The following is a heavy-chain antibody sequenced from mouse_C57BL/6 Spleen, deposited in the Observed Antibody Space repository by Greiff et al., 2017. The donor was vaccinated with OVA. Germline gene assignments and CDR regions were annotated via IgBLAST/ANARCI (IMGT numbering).Heavy chain of an antibody. V-gene: IGHV1-81*01. D-gene: IGHD2-1*01. J-gene: IGHJ1*03. CDR2: IYPRSGNT. Sequence: VQLQQSGAELARPGASVKLSCKASGYTFTSYGISWVKQRTGQGLEWIGEIYPRSGNTYYNEKFKGKATLTADKSSSTAYMELRSLTSEDSAVYFCARDGIYYGNYDWYFDVWGTGTTVTVSS. CDR3: ARDGIYYGNYDWYFDV. CDR1: GYTFTSYG.